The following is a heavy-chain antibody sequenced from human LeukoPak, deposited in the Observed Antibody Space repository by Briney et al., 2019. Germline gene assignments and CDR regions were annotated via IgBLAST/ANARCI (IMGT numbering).Heavy chain of an antibody. D-gene: IGHD2-8*01. CDR2: ISGSGSTI. J-gene: IGHJ6*02. Sequence: PGGSLRLSCAASGFTFSSYEMNWVRQAPGKGLEWVSYISGSGSTIYYADSVKGRFTISRDNAKNSLYLQMNSLRAEDTAVYYCARVLYCTNGVCYMEYYYYYGMDVWGQGTTVTVSS. CDR1: GFTFSSYE. V-gene: IGHV3-48*03. CDR3: ARVLYCTNGVCYMEYYYYYGMDV.